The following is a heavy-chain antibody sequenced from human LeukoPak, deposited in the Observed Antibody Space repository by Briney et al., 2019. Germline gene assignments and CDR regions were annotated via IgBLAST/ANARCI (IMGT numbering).Heavy chain of an antibody. Sequence: SETLSLTCTVSGGSISSYYWSWIRQPPGKGLEWIGYIYYSGSTNYNPSLKSRVTISVDMSKNQFSLKLSSVTAADTAVYYCARTQPYGDSPYRWFDPWGQGTLVTVSS. CDR1: GGSISSYY. J-gene: IGHJ5*02. D-gene: IGHD4-17*01. CDR3: ARTQPYGDSPYRWFDP. V-gene: IGHV4-59*12. CDR2: IYYSGST.